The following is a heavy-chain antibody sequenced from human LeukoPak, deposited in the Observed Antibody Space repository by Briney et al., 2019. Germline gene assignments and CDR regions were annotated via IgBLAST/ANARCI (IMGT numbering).Heavy chain of an antibody. CDR2: ISGSGGST. CDR1: GFTFSSYA. J-gene: IGHJ4*02. D-gene: IGHD3-10*01. CDR3: AKGDRLRGSGSYFDY. Sequence: GGSLRLSCAASGFTFSSYAMSWVRQAPGKGLEWVSAISGSGGSTYYADSVKGRFTISRDNSKNTLYLQMNSLRAEDTAVYHCAKGDRLRGSGSYFDYWGQGTLVTVSS. V-gene: IGHV3-23*01.